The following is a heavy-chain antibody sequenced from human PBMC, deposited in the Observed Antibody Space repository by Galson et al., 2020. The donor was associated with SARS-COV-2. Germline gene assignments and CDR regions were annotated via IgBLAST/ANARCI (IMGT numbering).Heavy chain of an antibody. CDR1: GFSVSSNY. J-gene: IGHJ4*02. Sequence: GGSLRLSCAASGFSVSSNYMSWVRQAPRKGLEWVSMIYPGGSTYFADSVKGRFTISRDTSKNTLFLHMNSLRVEDTAVYYCARERGGDSSGWFLWGQGTLVTVSS. D-gene: IGHD3-22*01. V-gene: IGHV3-66*01. CDR2: IYPGGST. CDR3: ARERGGDSSGWFL.